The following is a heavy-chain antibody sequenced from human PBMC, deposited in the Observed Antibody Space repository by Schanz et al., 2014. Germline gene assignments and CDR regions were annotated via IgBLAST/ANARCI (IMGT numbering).Heavy chain of an antibody. CDR3: AKYRGYYRVSGSYRELEY. J-gene: IGHJ4*02. V-gene: IGHV3-23*01. CDR2: IGVDGTTT. D-gene: IGHD3-10*01. CDR1: GFTFSSYA. Sequence: EVQLLESGGGLVQPGGSLRLSCAASGFTFSSYAMNWLRQAPGKGLEWVSVIGVDGTTTYYADSVKGRFTISRDNSKNTLYLQMNSLRPEDTAVYYCAKYRGYYRVSGSYRELEYWGQGTLVTVSS.